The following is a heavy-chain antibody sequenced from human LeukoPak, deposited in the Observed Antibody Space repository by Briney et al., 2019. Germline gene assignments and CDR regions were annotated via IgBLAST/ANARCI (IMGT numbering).Heavy chain of an antibody. Sequence: ASVKVSCKTSGYTFTNYGLTWVRQAPGQGLEWVGWLSPYSGNTNYAQRVQGRVIMTTDTSTSTAYMELRSLRSDDTAVYYCARGPSNIAVYYYYYYMDVWGKGTTVTVSS. CDR2: LSPYSGNT. D-gene: IGHD6-19*01. V-gene: IGHV1-18*01. CDR1: GYTFTNYG. CDR3: ARGPSNIAVYYYYYYMDV. J-gene: IGHJ6*03.